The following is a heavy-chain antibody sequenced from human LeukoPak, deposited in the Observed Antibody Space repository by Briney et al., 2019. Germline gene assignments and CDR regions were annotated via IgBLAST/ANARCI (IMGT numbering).Heavy chain of an antibody. CDR3: ARVPYSSGWYYFDY. CDR2: INHSGST. V-gene: IGHV4-34*01. CDR1: GGSFSGYY. J-gene: IGHJ4*02. Sequence: SETLSLTCAVYGGSFSGYYWSWIRQPPGKGLEWIGEINHSGSTNYNPSLKSRVTITVDTSKNQFSLKLSSVTAADTAVYYCARVPYSSGWYYFDYWGQGTLVTVSS. D-gene: IGHD6-19*01.